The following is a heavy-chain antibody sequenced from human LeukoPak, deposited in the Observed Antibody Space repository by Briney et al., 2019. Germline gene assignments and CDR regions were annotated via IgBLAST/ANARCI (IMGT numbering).Heavy chain of an antibody. CDR1: GSSVSSGSHY. Sequence: SETLSLTCTVSGSSVSSGSHYWSWIRQSPGKGLEWIGYIYYSGSTNYNPSLKSRVTISVDTSKNQFSLKLSSVTAADTALYYCARYCSSTSCFDNAFDVWGQGTMVTVSS. D-gene: IGHD2-2*01. J-gene: IGHJ3*01. CDR3: ARYCSSTSCFDNAFDV. CDR2: IYYSGST. V-gene: IGHV4-61*01.